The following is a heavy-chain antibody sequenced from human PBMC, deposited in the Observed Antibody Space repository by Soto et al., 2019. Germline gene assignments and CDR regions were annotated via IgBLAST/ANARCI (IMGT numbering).Heavy chain of an antibody. D-gene: IGHD3-10*02. CDR2: LIHGGST. J-gene: IGHJ2*01. V-gene: IGHV4-34*12. CDR1: NSSLGAFH. Sequence: SETLCLTCAIYNSSLGAFHWTWIRQPPGKGLEWIGELIHGGSTNYNPSLKSRVTFSLDTSKSQFSLHVMSVTAADTAVYYCARSPLSYDYVRQTWREIGYYFDACGRG. CDR3: ARSPLSYDYVRQTWREIGYYFDA.